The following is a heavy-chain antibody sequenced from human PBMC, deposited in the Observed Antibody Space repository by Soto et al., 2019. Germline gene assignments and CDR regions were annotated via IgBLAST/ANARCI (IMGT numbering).Heavy chain of an antibody. CDR2: ITTSSESK. CDR1: GFTFSSHS. V-gene: IGHV3-21*01. J-gene: IGHJ4*02. CDR3: ARSTRGFSYGKLDY. D-gene: IGHD5-18*01. Sequence: WGCLRLSCAVCGFTFSSHSMNWVRQAPGKGLEWVSSITTSSESKYYTYSVKGRFTLSSDNAKNSLYLQMNSLRAEHTAVYYCARSTRGFSYGKLDYWGRGTLVTVSS.